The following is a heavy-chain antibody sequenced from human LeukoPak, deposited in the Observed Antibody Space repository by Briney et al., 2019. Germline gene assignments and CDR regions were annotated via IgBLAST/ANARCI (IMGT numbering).Heavy chain of an antibody. CDR3: AKSPVLRFLEWLSPVDYYYGMDV. V-gene: IGHV3-30*18. Sequence: PGGSLRLSCAASGFTFSSYGMHWVRQAPGKGLEWVAVISYNGSNKYYADSVKGRFTISRDNSKNTLYLQMNSLRAEDTAVYYCAKSPVLRFLEWLSPVDYYYGMDVWGQGTTVTVSS. CDR1: GFTFSSYG. J-gene: IGHJ6*02. D-gene: IGHD3-3*01. CDR2: ISYNGSNK.